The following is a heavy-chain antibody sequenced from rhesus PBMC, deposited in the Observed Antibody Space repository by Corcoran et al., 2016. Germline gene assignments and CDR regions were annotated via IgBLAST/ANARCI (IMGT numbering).Heavy chain of an antibody. Sequence: QVQLQESGPGVVKPSETLSLTCAVSGGSISGYYLWSWIRQPPGKGLEWIGYIYGGSGSTSYNPSLKSRGVISIDTSKNQFSLKLSSVTAADTAVYYCARDFSSWSFFDYWGQGVLVTVSS. CDR1: GGSISGYYL. D-gene: IGHD6-13*01. V-gene: IGHV4S7*01. J-gene: IGHJ4*01. CDR2: IYGGSGST. CDR3: ARDFSSWSFFDY.